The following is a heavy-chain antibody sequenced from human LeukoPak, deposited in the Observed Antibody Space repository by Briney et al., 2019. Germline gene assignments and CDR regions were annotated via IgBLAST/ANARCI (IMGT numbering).Heavy chain of an antibody. J-gene: IGHJ6*02. D-gene: IGHD6-13*01. CDR2: IYYSGST. Sequence: SETLSLTCTVSGGSISSYYWSWIRQPPGKGLEWIGYIYYSGSTNYNPSLKSRVTISVDTSKNQFSLKLSSVTAADTAVYYCARVPRKQQLAYYYYGMDVWGQGTTVTVSS. CDR1: GGSISSYY. V-gene: IGHV4-59*01. CDR3: ARVPRKQQLAYYYYGMDV.